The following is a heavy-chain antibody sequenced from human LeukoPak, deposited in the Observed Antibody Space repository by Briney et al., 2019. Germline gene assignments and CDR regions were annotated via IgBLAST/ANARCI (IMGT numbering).Heavy chain of an antibody. Sequence: SETLSLTCTVSGGSISSSSYYWGWIRQPPGKGLEWIGSIYYSGSTYYNPSLKSRVTISVDTSKNQFSLKLSSVTAADTAVYYCARDWEGLLSRWGQGTLVTVSS. CDR1: GGSISSSSYY. CDR3: ARDWEGLLSR. V-gene: IGHV4-39*07. J-gene: IGHJ4*02. CDR2: IYYSGST. D-gene: IGHD3-10*01.